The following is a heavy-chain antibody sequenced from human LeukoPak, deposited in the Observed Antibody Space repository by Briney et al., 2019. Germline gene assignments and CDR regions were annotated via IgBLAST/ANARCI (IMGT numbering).Heavy chain of an antibody. D-gene: IGHD4-17*01. Sequence: GVSLRLSCAASRFIFNNYNMNWVRQAPGKGLEGVSSITSPISYVHYADSVQGRFTIARDNANSSLFLQMNTLRADDTAVYYCARDNLRDMTTVTHIDYWGRGTLVTVSS. CDR2: ITSPISYV. CDR1: RFIFNNYN. J-gene: IGHJ4*02. V-gene: IGHV3-21*01. CDR3: ARDNLRDMTTVTHIDY.